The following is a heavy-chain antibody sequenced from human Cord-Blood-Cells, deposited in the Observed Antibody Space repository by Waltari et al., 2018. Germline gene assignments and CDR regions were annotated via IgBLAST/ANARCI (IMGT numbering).Heavy chain of an antibody. CDR3: ARQAGGKGIAAAGHYWYFDL. J-gene: IGHJ2*01. D-gene: IGHD6-13*01. V-gene: IGHV5-51*01. CDR2: IYPGDSDT. Sequence: GWVRQMPGKGLEWMGIIYPGDSDTRYSPSFQGQVTISADKSISTAYLQWSSLKASDTAMYYCARQAGGKGIAAAGHYWYFDLWGRGTLVTVSS.